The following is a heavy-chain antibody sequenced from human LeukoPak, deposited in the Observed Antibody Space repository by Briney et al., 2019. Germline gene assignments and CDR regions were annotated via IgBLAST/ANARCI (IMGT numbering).Heavy chain of an antibody. Sequence: GGSLRLSCAASGFTFSSYAMSWVRQAPGKGLEWVSAISGSGGNTYYADSVKGRFTISRDGSKNTLSLQMNGLRAEDTAVYYCAKGGYYDSSSYWGQGILVTVSS. CDR2: ISGSGGNT. CDR1: GFTFSSYA. D-gene: IGHD3-22*01. CDR3: AKGGYYDSSSY. J-gene: IGHJ4*02. V-gene: IGHV3-23*01.